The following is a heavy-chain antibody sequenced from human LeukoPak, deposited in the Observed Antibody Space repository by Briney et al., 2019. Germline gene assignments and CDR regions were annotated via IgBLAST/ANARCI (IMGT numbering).Heavy chain of an antibody. J-gene: IGHJ2*01. V-gene: IGHV1-8*03. Sequence: ASVKVSCKASGYTFTSYDINWVRQATGQGLEWMGWMNPNSGYTDYALNFQDRVTITTNTSTSTAYMELSSLRSEDTAVYYCARSHQLAYRAGYFDLWGRGTLVTVSS. CDR1: GYTFTSYD. D-gene: IGHD1-1*01. CDR2: MNPNSGYT. CDR3: ARSHQLAYRAGYFDL.